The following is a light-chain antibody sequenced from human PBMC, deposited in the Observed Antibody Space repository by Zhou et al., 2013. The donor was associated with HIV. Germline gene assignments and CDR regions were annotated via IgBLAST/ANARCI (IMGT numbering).Light chain of an antibody. J-gene: IGKJ2*01. CDR2: KAS. V-gene: IGKV1-5*03. Sequence: DIQMTQSPSTLSASIGDRVTITCRASQNINSWLAWYQQEPGKAPNLLIYKASNLQSGVPSRFSGSGFGTEFTLTISSLQPDDFATYYCQQYQSYPYTFGQGTKLDIK. CDR3: QQYQSYPYT. CDR1: QNINSW.